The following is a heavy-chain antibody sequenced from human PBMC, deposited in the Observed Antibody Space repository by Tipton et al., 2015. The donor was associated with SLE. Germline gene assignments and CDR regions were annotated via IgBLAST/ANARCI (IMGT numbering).Heavy chain of an antibody. D-gene: IGHD6-13*01. Sequence: GLVKPSETLSLTCAVYGGSFSGYYWSWIRQPPGKGLEWIGEINHSGSTNYNPSLKSRVTISVDTSKNQFSLKLSSVTAADTAVYYCARRAAAAGPGYYFDYWGQGTLVTVSS. J-gene: IGHJ4*02. CDR1: GGSFSGYY. V-gene: IGHV4-34*01. CDR2: INHSGST. CDR3: ARRAAAAGPGYYFDY.